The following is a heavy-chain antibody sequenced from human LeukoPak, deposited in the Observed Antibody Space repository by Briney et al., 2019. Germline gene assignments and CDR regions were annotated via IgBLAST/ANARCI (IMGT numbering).Heavy chain of an antibody. CDR3: ASGPEVSLGVTTPYFDY. CDR2: INPHSGGT. D-gene: IGHD3-16*01. J-gene: IGHJ4*02. CDR1: GNTFTNYY. V-gene: IGHV1-2*02. Sequence: ASVKVSCKASGNTFTNYYVHWVRQAPGQGLEWMGWINPHSGGTDCAQKFQGRVTMTRDTSITTAYMELSRLTSDDTAVYYCASGPEVSLGVTTPYFDYWGRGTLVTASS.